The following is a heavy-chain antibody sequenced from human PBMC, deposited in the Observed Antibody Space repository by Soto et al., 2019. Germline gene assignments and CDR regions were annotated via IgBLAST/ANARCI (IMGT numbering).Heavy chain of an antibody. Sequence: GGSLRLSCAASGFTFSSYAMSWVRQAPGKGMEWVAAISRSGGSTYYADSVKGRFTISRDNSKNTLYLQMNSLRAEDAAVYYCAKDISGWYQFDYWGQGTLVTVSS. CDR1: GFTFSSYA. CDR3: AKDISGWYQFDY. D-gene: IGHD6-19*01. V-gene: IGHV3-23*01. CDR2: ISRSGGST. J-gene: IGHJ4*02.